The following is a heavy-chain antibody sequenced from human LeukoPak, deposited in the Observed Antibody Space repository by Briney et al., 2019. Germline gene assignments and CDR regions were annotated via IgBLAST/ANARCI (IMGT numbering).Heavy chain of an antibody. V-gene: IGHV3-21*01. D-gene: IGHD3-10*01. CDR3: AREGPYGSGYYFDY. J-gene: IGHJ4*02. CDR1: GFTFSSYS. CDR2: ISSSSSTI. Sequence: GGSLRLSCAASGFTFSSYSMNWVRQAPGKGLEWVSSISSSSSTIYYADSVKGRFTISRDNAKNSLYLQMNSLRAEDTAVYYCAREGPYGSGYYFDYWGQGTLVTVSS.